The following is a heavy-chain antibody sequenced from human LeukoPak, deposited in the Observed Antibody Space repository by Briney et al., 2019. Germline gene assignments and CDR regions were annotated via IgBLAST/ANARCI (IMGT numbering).Heavy chain of an antibody. CDR1: GGSISSSSYY. J-gene: IGHJ3*02. Sequence: SETLSLTCTVSGGSISSSSYYWGWIRQPPGKGLEWIGSIYYSGSTYYNPSLKSRVTISVDTSKNQFSLKLSSVTAADTAVYYCAKRRRLGYCTNGVCNDAFDIWGQGTMVTVSS. D-gene: IGHD2-8*01. CDR3: AKRRRLGYCTNGVCNDAFDI. V-gene: IGHV4-39*07. CDR2: IYYSGST.